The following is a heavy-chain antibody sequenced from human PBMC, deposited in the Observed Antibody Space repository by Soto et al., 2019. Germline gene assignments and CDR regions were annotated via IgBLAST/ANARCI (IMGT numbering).Heavy chain of an antibody. D-gene: IGHD2-21*02. J-gene: IGHJ6*02. V-gene: IGHV1-69*02. Sequence: QVQLVHSGAEVRKPGSSVKVSCMASGSTFSSYTVNWVRQAPGKGLEWIGRIIPVLTVTDYARRFQGRVTITADRSATTAYMELTSLTSEDTAVYYCARRRYCGTDSYKKFYSGMDVWGQGTTVTVSS. CDR2: IIPVLTVT. CDR1: GSTFSSYT. CDR3: ARRRYCGTDSYKKFYSGMDV.